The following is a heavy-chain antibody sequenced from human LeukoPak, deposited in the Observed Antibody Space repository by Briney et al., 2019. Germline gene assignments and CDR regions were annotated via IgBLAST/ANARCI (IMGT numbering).Heavy chain of an antibody. V-gene: IGHV3-23*01. D-gene: IGHD3-22*01. J-gene: IGHJ4*02. CDR1: GFTFSDYY. CDR2: ISGSGSST. Sequence: GGSLRLSCAASGFTFSDYYMSWIRQAPGKGLEWVSGISGSGSSTYYPDSVKGRFTISRDNSKNTLRLQMNSLRAEDTAIYYCAKGVTLIVGDFFDSWGQGTLVTVSS. CDR3: AKGVTLIVGDFFDS.